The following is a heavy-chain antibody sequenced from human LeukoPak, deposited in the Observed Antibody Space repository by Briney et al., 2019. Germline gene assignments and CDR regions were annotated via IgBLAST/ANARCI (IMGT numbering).Heavy chain of an antibody. V-gene: IGHV1-69*05. CDR2: IIPIFGTA. CDR1: GGTFSSYA. Sequence: SVKVSCKASGGTFSSYAISWVRQAPGQGLEWMGRIIPIFGTANYAQKFQGRVTITTDESTSTAYMELSSPRSEDTAVYYCARGGTGTTSDYWGQGTLVTVSS. D-gene: IGHD1-7*01. J-gene: IGHJ4*02. CDR3: ARGGTGTTSDY.